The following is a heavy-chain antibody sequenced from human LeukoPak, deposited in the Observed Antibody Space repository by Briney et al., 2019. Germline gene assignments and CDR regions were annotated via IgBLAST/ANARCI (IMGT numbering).Heavy chain of an antibody. Sequence: GGSLRLSCAASGFTFSNAWMSWVRQAPGKGLEWVGRIKSKTDGGTPDHAAPVKGRFTISRDDSKNTLYLQMNSPKTEDTAVYYCTGASRSSWYDYWGQGTLVTVSS. CDR1: GFTFSNAW. V-gene: IGHV3-15*01. J-gene: IGHJ4*02. D-gene: IGHD6-13*01. CDR3: TGASRSSWYDY. CDR2: IKSKTDGGTP.